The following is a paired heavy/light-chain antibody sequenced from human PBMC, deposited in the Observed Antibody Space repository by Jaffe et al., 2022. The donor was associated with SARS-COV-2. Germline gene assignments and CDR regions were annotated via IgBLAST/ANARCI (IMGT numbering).Light chain of an antibody. V-gene: IGKV1-33*01. CDR3: QQYHNLPFT. J-gene: IGKJ3*01. CDR1: QDISNY. Sequence: DIQMTQSPSSLSASVGDRVTITCQASQDISNYLNWYQQKPGKAPKLLIYDASNLETGVPSRFSGSGSGTDFTFTISSLQPEDIATYYCQQYHNLPFTFGPGTKVNIK. CDR2: DAS.
Heavy chain of an antibody. CDR1: GFTFSSYA. Sequence: QVQVVESGGGVVQPGRSLRLSCAASGFTFSSYAMHWVRQAPGKGLEWVAFISYDGSNEYYADSVKGRFTISRDNSKNTLYLQMNSLRADDTAVYYCARARSTRIHLLGDYWGQGTLVTVSS. D-gene: IGHD5-18*01. V-gene: IGHV3-30-3*01. J-gene: IGHJ4*02. CDR2: ISYDGSNE. CDR3: ARARSTRIHLLGDY.